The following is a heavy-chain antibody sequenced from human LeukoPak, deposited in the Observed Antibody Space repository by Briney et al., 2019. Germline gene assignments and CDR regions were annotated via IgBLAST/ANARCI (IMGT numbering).Heavy chain of an antibody. Sequence: GASVKVSCKASGYTFTGYYMHWVRQAPGQGLEWMGWISPNSGGTNYAQKFQGWVTMTRDTSISTAYMELSRLRSDDTAVYYCARGPSQYSGSYNYWGQGTLVTVSS. CDR2: ISPNSGGT. D-gene: IGHD1-26*01. V-gene: IGHV1-2*04. CDR1: GYTFTGYY. CDR3: ARGPSQYSGSYNY. J-gene: IGHJ4*02.